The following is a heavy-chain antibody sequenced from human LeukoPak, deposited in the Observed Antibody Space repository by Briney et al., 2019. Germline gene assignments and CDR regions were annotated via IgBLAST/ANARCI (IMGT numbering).Heavy chain of an antibody. CDR2: INPNSGGT. Sequence: ASVTVSCKASGYTFTGYYMHWVRQAPGQGLEWMGWINPNSGGTNYAQKFQGRVTMTRDTSISTAYMELSRLRSDDTAVYYCARARVYYYDSSGYHPYYFDYWGQGTLVTVSS. J-gene: IGHJ4*02. CDR3: ARARVYYYDSSGYHPYYFDY. D-gene: IGHD3-22*01. V-gene: IGHV1-2*02. CDR1: GYTFTGYY.